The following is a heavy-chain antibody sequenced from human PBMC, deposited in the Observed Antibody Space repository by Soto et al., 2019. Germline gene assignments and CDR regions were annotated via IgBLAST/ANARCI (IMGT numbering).Heavy chain of an antibody. CDR3: ALLWFGELFPYYGMDV. CDR1: WFTVSRNY. CDR2: IYSGGST. J-gene: IGHJ6*02. V-gene: IGHV3-53*04. Sequence: PGGSLRLSCAASWFTVSRNYMSCVRQAPGKGLEWVSVIYSGGSTYYADSVKGRFTISRHNSKNTLYLQMNSLRAEDTAVYYCALLWFGELFPYYGMDVWGQGTTVTVSS. D-gene: IGHD3-10*01.